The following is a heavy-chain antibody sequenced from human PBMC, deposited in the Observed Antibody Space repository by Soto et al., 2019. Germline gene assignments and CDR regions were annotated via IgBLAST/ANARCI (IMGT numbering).Heavy chain of an antibody. D-gene: IGHD2-8*01. CDR3: ARGLRVLMVYAILGSWFDP. Sequence: SETLSLTCSLSGDSVSSHYLTWIRQSPEKGLEWIGYMHYTGFSHYNPSLKSRLTISVDRSKNQFTLQLSSVTAEDTAVYYCARGLRVLMVYAILGSWFDPWGQGTLVTVSS. J-gene: IGHJ5*02. CDR1: GDSVSSHY. CDR2: MHYTGFS. V-gene: IGHV4-59*02.